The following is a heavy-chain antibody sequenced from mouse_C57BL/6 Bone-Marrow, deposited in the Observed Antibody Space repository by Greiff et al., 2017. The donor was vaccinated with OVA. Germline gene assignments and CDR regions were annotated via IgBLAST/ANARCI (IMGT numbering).Heavy chain of an antibody. CDR2: IYPRDGST. J-gene: IGHJ4*01. Sequence: QVQLQQSDAELVKPGASVKISCKVSGYTFTDHTIHWMKQRPEQGLEWIGYIYPRDGSTKYNEKFKGKATLTADKSSSTAYMQLNSLTSEDSAVYFCATRGGYDYDGYAMDYWGQGTSVTVSS. D-gene: IGHD2-4*01. CDR1: GYTFTDHT. CDR3: ATRGGYDYDGYAMDY. V-gene: IGHV1-78*01.